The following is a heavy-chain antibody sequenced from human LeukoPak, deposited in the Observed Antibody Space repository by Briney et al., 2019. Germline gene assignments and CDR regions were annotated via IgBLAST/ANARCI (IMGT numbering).Heavy chain of an antibody. D-gene: IGHD3-9*01. CDR2: INHSGST. J-gene: IGHJ4*02. V-gene: IGHV4-34*01. CDR1: GGSFSGYY. Sequence: SEILSLTCAVYGGSFSGYYWSWIRQPPGKGLEWIGEINHSGSTNYNPSLKSRVTISVDTSKNQFSLKLSSVTAADTAVYYCARGGGVLTGYLDYWGQGTLVTVSS. CDR3: ARGGGVLTGYLDY.